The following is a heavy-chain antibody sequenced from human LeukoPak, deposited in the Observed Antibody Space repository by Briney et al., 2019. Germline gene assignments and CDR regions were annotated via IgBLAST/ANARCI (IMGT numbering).Heavy chain of an antibody. CDR2: ISAYSGDT. V-gene: IGHV1-18*01. Sequence: GASVKVSCKTSGYTFTNYGIGWVRQAPGQGLEWMGWISAYSGDTHYVQKFHDRVTMTIDTSTNTAYMQLTTLTSDDTAVYYCARGLGLRLRPSRFDPWGQRTLVTVSS. CDR1: GYTFTNYG. CDR3: ARGLGLRLRPSRFDP. J-gene: IGHJ5*02. D-gene: IGHD2-21*02.